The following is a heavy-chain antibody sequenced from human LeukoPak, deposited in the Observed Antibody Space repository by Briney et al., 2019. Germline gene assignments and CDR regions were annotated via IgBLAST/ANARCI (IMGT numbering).Heavy chain of an antibody. CDR3: ARGGKRYLDY. CDR1: GFTFSSYG. Sequence: GGSLRLSCAASGFTFSSYGTHWARQAPGKGLEWVAKIKEDGSEKYYVDSVKGRFTISRDNAKNSLYLQMNSLRVEDTAVYYCARGGKRYLDYWGQGTLVPVSS. V-gene: IGHV3-7*01. J-gene: IGHJ4*02. CDR2: IKEDGSEK. D-gene: IGHD1-1*01.